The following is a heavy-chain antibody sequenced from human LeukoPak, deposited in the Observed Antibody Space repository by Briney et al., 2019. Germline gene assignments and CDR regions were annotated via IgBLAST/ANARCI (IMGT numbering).Heavy chain of an antibody. CDR1: GGSFSGYY. CDR3: AGAAVDTAMVKVGDY. D-gene: IGHD5-18*01. J-gene: IGHJ4*02. V-gene: IGHV4-34*01. CDR2: ITHSGST. Sequence: SETLSLTCAVYGGSFSGYYWSWIRQPPGKGLEWIGEITHSGSTNYNTSLKSRVTISVDTSKNQFSLKLSSVTAADTAVYYCAGAAVDTAMVKVGDYWGQGTLVTVSS.